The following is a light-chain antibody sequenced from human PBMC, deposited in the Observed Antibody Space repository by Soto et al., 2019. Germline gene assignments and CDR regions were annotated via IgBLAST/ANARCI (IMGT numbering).Light chain of an antibody. CDR3: QQSSYSPLT. CDR2: DAS. J-gene: IGKJ4*01. Sequence: EIVLTQSPGTLSLSPGERASLSCRASQTVDNNYLAWFQQKPGQAPRLLIYDASSRATGVPDRFGGSGSGTDFTLTISRLEPEDFAVYYCQQSSYSPLTFGGGTKVEIK. V-gene: IGKV3-20*01. CDR1: QTVDNNY.